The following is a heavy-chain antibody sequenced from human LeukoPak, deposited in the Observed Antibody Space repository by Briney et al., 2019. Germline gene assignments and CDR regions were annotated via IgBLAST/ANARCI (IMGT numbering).Heavy chain of an antibody. D-gene: IGHD6-13*01. CDR1: GGSFSGYY. CDR2: INHSGST. CDR3: ARGRFDAVLSSSWSEFDY. Sequence: PSETLSLTCAVYGGSFSGYYWSWIRQPPGKGLEWIGEINHSGSTNYNPSLKSRVTISVDTSKNQFSLKLSSVTAADTAVYYCARGRFDAVLSSSWSEFDYWGQGTLVTVSS. V-gene: IGHV4-34*01. J-gene: IGHJ4*02.